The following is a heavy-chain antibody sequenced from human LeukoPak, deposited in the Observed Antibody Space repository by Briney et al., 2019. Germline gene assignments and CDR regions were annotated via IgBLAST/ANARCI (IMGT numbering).Heavy chain of an antibody. CDR3: VRSLRILYCNGGSCYPTDFDF. J-gene: IGHJ4*02. CDR2: INGNGDST. V-gene: IGHV3-74*01. CDR1: GFTFTNYW. Sequence: GGSLRLSCAPSGFTFTNYWLHWVRHGPGKGLVWVSRINGNGDSTNYAPSLEGRFTISRDKAKNTLYLQMTSLRVDDSAVYYCVRSLRILYCNGGSCYPTDFDFWGQGTLVTVSS. D-gene: IGHD2-15*01.